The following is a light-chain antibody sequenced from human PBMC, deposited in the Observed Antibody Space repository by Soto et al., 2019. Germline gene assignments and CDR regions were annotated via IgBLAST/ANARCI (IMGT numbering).Light chain of an antibody. CDR1: SSNIGSNS. CDR3: ATWGDSLSGFV. V-gene: IGLV1-47*01. J-gene: IGLJ1*01. Sequence: QSVLTQAPSVSGTPGQRVTISCSGSSSNIGSNSVYWYQHLTGTAPKLLIYRNNQRPSGVPDRISGSKSDTSASLAISGLRSEDEADYYCATWGDSLSGFVFGTGTKVTVL. CDR2: RNN.